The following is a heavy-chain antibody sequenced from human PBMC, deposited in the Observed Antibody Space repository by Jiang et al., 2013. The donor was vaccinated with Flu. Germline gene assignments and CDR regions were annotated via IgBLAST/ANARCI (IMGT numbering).Heavy chain of an antibody. D-gene: IGHD3-10*01. CDR1: GYSFTSYW. V-gene: IGHV5-51*01. CDR3: ARLGMVRGVITSLLDY. CDR2: IYPGDSDT. J-gene: IGHJ4*02. Sequence: CKGSGYSFTSYWIGWVRQMPGKGLEWMGIIYPGDSDTRYSPSFQGQVTISADKSISTAYLQWSSLKASDTAMYYCARLGMVRGVITSLLDYWGQGTLVTVSS.